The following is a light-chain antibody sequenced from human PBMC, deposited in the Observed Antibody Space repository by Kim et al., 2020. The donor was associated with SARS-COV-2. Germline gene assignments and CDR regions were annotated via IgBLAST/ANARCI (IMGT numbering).Light chain of an antibody. CDR1: NGDSSYV. V-gene: IGLV4-69*01. CDR2: VNSDGSR. Sequence: ASVKLTSTLSNGDSSYVIAWHQQQPEKGPRFLMKVNSDGSRTEGDGIPDRFSGSSSGAERYLTISSLQSDDEADYYCQTWTSDIWVFGGGTKLTVL. CDR3: QTWTSDIWV. J-gene: IGLJ3*02.